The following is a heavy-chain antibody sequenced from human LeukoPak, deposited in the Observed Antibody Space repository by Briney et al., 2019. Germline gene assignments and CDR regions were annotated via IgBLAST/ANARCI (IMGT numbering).Heavy chain of an antibody. V-gene: IGHV4-34*01. D-gene: IGHD6-13*01. Sequence: PSETLPLTCAVYGGSFSGYYWSWIRQPPGKGLEWIGEINHSGSTNYNPSLKSRVTISVDTSKNQFSLKLSSVTAADTAVYYCARGIIGARGSSWRPNWFDPWGQGTLVTVSS. J-gene: IGHJ5*02. CDR1: GGSFSGYY. CDR3: ARGIIGARGSSWRPNWFDP. CDR2: INHSGST.